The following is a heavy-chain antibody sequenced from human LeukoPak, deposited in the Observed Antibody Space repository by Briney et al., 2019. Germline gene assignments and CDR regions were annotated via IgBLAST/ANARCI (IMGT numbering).Heavy chain of an antibody. Sequence: GASVKVSCKASGGTFSSYAISWVRQAPGQGLEWMGGIIPIFGTANYAQKFQGRVTITTDESTSTAYMELSSLRSEDTAVYYCARGIGGSSPFDYWGRGTLVTVSS. J-gene: IGHJ4*02. CDR2: IIPIFGTA. CDR1: GGTFSSYA. D-gene: IGHD2-15*01. CDR3: ARGIGGSSPFDY. V-gene: IGHV1-69*05.